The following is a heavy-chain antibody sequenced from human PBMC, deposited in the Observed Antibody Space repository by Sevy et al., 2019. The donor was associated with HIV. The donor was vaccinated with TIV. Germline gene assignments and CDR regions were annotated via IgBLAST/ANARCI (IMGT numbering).Heavy chain of an antibody. CDR1: GYTFTGYY. J-gene: IGHJ3*02. CDR3: ARGGVTMVRDLDAFEI. CDR2: INPNSGGP. V-gene: IGHV1-2*02. Sequence: ASVKVSCKASGYTFTGYYMHWVRQAPGQELEWMGWINPNSGGPNYAQKFQGRVTMTRDTSISTASMVLTRLTSDDTAVYYCARGGVTMVRDLDAFEIWGQGTMVTVSS. D-gene: IGHD3-10*01.